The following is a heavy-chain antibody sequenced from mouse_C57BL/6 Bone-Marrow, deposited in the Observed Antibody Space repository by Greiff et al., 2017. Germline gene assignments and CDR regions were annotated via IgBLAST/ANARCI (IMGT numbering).Heavy chain of an antibody. D-gene: IGHD1-1*01. Sequence: QVQLQQSGAELARPGASVKLSCKASGYTFTSYGISWVKQRTGQGLEWIGEIYPRSGNTYYNEKFKGKATLTADNSSSTAYMQLRSLTSEDSAVYFCARDHYYYGGSDREYWGQGTTLTGSS. J-gene: IGHJ2*01. CDR3: ARDHYYYGGSDREY. V-gene: IGHV1-81*01. CDR2: IYPRSGNT. CDR1: GYTFTSYG.